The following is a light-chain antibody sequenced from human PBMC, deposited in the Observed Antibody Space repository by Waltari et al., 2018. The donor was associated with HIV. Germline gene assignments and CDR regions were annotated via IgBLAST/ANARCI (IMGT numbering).Light chain of an antibody. CDR3: QAWDSDTVI. Sequence: SYELTQPPSVSVSPGQPATITCPAESLTDRSGCWYQQKAGQSPVLVLYQDNKRPSGIPARFSGSNSGNTATLTISGTQSLDEADYYCQAWDSDTVIFGGGTTLTVL. CDR1: SLTDRS. V-gene: IGLV3-1*01. J-gene: IGLJ2*01. CDR2: QDN.